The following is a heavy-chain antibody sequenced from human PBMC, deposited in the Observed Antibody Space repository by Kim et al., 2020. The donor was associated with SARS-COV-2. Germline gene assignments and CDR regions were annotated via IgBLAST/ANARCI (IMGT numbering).Heavy chain of an antibody. CDR3: ARARGLSDMNYFFSLDV. D-gene: IGHD1-7*01. V-gene: IGHV3-21*01. J-gene: IGHJ6*01. CDR1: GFTFSSFT. Sequence: GGSLRLSCEASGFTFSSFTMTWVRQAPGKGLEWVSSISSRSAYIYYTDSVRGRFTISRDNAKNSLYLQMNSLRAEDTAVYYCARARGLSDMNYFFSLDV. CDR2: ISSRSAYI.